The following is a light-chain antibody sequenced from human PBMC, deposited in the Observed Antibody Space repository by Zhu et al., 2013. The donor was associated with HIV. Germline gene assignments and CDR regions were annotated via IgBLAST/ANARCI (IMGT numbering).Light chain of an antibody. J-gene: IGLJ2*01. CDR1: SNDVGGYDY. CDR3: SSYAGSNNVV. Sequence: QSALTQPASVSGSPGQSITISCTGSSNDVGGYDYVSWYQQHPGKAPKLILYEVSKRPSGVPDRFSGSKSGNTASLTVSGLQAEDEADYYCSSYAGSNNVVFGGGTKLTVL. V-gene: IGLV2-8*01. CDR2: EVS.